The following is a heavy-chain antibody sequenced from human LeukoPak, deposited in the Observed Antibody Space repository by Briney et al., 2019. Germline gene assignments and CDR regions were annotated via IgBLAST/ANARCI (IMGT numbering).Heavy chain of an antibody. V-gene: IGHV4-59*08. D-gene: IGHD3-10*01. Sequence: SETLSLTCTVSGGSISSYYWSWIRQPPGKGLEWIGYIYYSGSTNYNPSLKSRVTISVDTTKNQFSLKLRSVTAADTAVYYCARLHRFGELYYWGQGTLVTVSS. CDR2: IYYSGST. J-gene: IGHJ4*02. CDR1: GGSISSYY. CDR3: ARLHRFGELYY.